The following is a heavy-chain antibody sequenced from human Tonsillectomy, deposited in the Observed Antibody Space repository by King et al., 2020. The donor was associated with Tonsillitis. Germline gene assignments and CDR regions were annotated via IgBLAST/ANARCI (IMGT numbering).Heavy chain of an antibody. V-gene: IGHV3-21*01. D-gene: IGHD3-10*01. Sequence: VQLVESGGDLVKPGGSLRLSCAASGFTFTSYSLNWVRQAPGKGLEWVSSISSSGSYTYYADSVKGRFTISRDTAKSSLYLQMNSLRAEDTAVYYCARDRTYRGSRSYSFDLWRQGTLVTVST. J-gene: IGHJ4*02. CDR2: ISSSGSYT. CDR1: GFTFTSYS. CDR3: ARDRTYRGSRSYSFDL.